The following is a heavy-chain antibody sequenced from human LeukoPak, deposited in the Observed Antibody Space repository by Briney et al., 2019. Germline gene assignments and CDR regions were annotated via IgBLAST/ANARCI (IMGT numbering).Heavy chain of an antibody. V-gene: IGHV3-11*04. J-gene: IGHJ6*03. CDR1: GFTFSDYY. CDR3: ARASGYEGYYYMDV. D-gene: IGHD6-25*01. Sequence: GGSLRLSCAAPGFTFSDYYMSWIRQAPGKGLEWVSYISSSGSTMYYADSVKGRFTISRDNAKNSLYLQMNSLRAEDTAVYYCARASGYEGYYYMDVWGKGTTVTVSS. CDR2: ISSSGSTM.